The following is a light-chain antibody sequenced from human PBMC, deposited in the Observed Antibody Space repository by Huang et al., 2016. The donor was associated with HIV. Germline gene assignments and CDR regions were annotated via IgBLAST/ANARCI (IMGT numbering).Light chain of an antibody. Sequence: DIQMTQSPSSLSASVGDRVSITCQASQDITNSLNWYQQKPGKAPKLLIYDASNLETGVPSRFSGSGSGTDFCLTISSLQPEDIATYYCQQCDSLPLTFGGGTKVEIK. J-gene: IGKJ4*01. V-gene: IGKV1-33*01. CDR2: DAS. CDR1: QDITNS. CDR3: QQCDSLPLT.